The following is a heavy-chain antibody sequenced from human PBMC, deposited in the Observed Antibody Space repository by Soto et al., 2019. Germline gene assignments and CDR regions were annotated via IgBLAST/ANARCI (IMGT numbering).Heavy chain of an antibody. D-gene: IGHD3-22*01. CDR1: GGSISSGGYY. CDR3: ASTGYSYDTSSYYYDDY. Sequence: SETLSLTCTVSGGSISSGGYYWSWIRQHPGKGLEWIGYIYYSGSTYYNPSLKSRVTISVDTSRNQFSLKLSSVTAADTAVFFCASTGYSYDTSSYYYDDYWGQGTLVTVSS. J-gene: IGHJ4*02. V-gene: IGHV4-31*03. CDR2: IYYSGST.